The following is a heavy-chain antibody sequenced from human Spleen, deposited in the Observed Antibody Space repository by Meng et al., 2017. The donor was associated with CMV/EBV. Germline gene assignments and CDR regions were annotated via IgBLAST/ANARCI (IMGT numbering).Heavy chain of an antibody. Sequence: EVQLLESGGGLVQPGGSLRLSCAASGFTFSSYAMSWVRQAPGKGLEWVSAISGSGGSTYYADSVKGRFTISRDNSKNTLYLQMNSLRAEDTAVYYCAKVNSHYDFWSGYYSAIDYWGQGTLVTVSS. V-gene: IGHV3-23*01. CDR1: GFTFSSYA. CDR2: ISGSGGST. CDR3: AKVNSHYDFWSGYYSAIDY. J-gene: IGHJ4*02. D-gene: IGHD3-3*01.